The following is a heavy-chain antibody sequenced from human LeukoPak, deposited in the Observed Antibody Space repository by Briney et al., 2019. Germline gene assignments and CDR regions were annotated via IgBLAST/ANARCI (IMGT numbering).Heavy chain of an antibody. V-gene: IGHV1-2*02. Sequence: ASVKVSCKASGYTFTGYYMHWVRQAPGQGLEWMGWINPNSGGTNYAQKFQGRVTMTIDTPISTAYMDLSSLMYDDTAVYYCARDDDWGPDYWGQGTLVTVSS. J-gene: IGHJ4*02. D-gene: IGHD3-9*01. CDR2: INPNSGGT. CDR1: GYTFTGYY. CDR3: ARDDDWGPDY.